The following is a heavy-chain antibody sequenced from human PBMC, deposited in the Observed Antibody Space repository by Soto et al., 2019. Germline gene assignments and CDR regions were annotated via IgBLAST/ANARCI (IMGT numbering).Heavy chain of an antibody. CDR2: INPDNGNT. D-gene: IGHD2-15*01. Sequence: ASVKVSCKASGYTFTRYTMNWVRQAPGQRLEWMGWINPDNGNTKSSQKFQDRVIITRDTSASTAYMDLSSLRPEDTAVYYCARGIATGQLDPWGQGTWVTVSS. V-gene: IGHV1-3*01. CDR1: GYTFTRYT. J-gene: IGHJ5*02. CDR3: ARGIATGQLDP.